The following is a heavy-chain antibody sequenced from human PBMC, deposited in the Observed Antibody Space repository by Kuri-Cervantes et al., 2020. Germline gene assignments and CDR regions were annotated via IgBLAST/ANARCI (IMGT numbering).Heavy chain of an antibody. CDR1: GFTFSSYA. CDR3: ARVVVVAATSNWFDP. V-gene: IGHV3-23*01. Sequence: LSLTCVAPGFTFSSYAMSWVRHAPGKGLEWVSTISGSGDITYYADSVKGRFIIFRDNSKNTLYLQMNSLRAEDTAVYYCARVVVVAATSNWFDPWGQGTLVTVSS. CDR2: ISGSGDIT. D-gene: IGHD2-15*01. J-gene: IGHJ5*02.